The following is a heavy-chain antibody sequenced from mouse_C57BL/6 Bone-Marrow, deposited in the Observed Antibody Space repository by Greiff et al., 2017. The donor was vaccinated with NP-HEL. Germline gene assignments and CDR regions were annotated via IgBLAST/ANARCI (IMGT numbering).Heavy chain of an antibody. Sequence: QVQLQQSGTELVKPGASVKLSCKASGYTFTSYWMHWVKQRPGQGLEWIGNINPSNGGTNYNEKFKSKATLTVDKSSSTAYMQLSSLTSEDSAVYYCARGFFYYGSRNAMDYWGQGTSVTVSS. CDR3: ARGFFYYGSRNAMDY. J-gene: IGHJ4*01. CDR2: INPSNGGT. CDR1: GYTFTSYW. V-gene: IGHV1-53*01. D-gene: IGHD1-1*01.